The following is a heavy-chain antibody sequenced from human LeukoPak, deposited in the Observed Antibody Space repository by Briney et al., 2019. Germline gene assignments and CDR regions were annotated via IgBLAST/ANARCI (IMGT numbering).Heavy chain of an antibody. CDR3: ARDYLGGQPLVGDPHDAFDI. D-gene: IGHD2-15*01. V-gene: IGHV3-30-3*01. J-gene: IGHJ3*02. CDR2: ISYDGSNK. Sequence: GRSLRLSCAASGFTFSSYGMHWVRQAPGKGLEWVAVISYDGSNKYYADSVKGRFTISRDNSKNTLYPQMNSLRAEDTAVYYCARDYLGGQPLVGDPHDAFDIWGQGTMVTVSS. CDR1: GFTFSSYG.